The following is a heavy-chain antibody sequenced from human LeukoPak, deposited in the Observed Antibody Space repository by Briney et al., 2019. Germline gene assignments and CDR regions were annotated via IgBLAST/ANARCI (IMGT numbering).Heavy chain of an antibody. CDR1: GFTFSTYG. CDR2: ISYDGSNK. D-gene: IGHD2-15*01. J-gene: IGHJ4*02. Sequence: PGGSLRLSCAASGFTFSTYGMHWVRQAPGKGLEWVAVISYDGSNKYYVDSVKGRFTISRDNSKNTLDLQMNSLRAEDTAVYYCAKELHKTTWYSHWGQGTLATVSS. CDR3: AKELHKTTWYSH. V-gene: IGHV3-30*18.